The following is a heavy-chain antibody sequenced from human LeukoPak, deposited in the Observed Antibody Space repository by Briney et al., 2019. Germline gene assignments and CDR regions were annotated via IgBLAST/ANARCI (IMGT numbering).Heavy chain of an antibody. CDR1: GYTFTSYA. V-gene: IGHV7-4-1*02. CDR3: AREGVHYGSGSYRADYYYYYMDV. D-gene: IGHD3-10*01. Sequence: ASVKVSCNASGYTFTSYAMNWVRQAPGQGLEWMGWINTNTGNPTYAQGFTGRFVFSLDASVSTAYLQISSLKAEDTAVYYCAREGVHYGSGSYRADYYYYYMDVWGKGTTVTVSS. J-gene: IGHJ6*03. CDR2: INTNTGNP.